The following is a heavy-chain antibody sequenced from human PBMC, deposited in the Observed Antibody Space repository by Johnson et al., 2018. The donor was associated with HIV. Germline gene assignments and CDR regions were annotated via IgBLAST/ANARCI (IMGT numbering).Heavy chain of an antibody. J-gene: IGHJ3*01. CDR3: TRGGWDTNGFYSPYDAFDV. V-gene: IGHV3-49*04. CDR1: EFTFGDYA. CDR2: IRSKAYGGTT. D-gene: IGHD3-22*01. Sequence: VQLVESGGAVVQPGRSLRLSCKSSEFTFGDYAMSWVRQAPGKGLEWVGFIRSKAYGGTTEYAASVKGRFTISRDDPKSIAYLQMNSLKTEDTAVYYCTRGGWDTNGFYSPYDAFDVWGQGTMVTVSS.